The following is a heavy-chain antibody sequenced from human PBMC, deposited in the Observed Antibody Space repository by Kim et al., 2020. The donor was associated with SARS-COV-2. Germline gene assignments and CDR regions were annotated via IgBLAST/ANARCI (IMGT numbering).Heavy chain of an antibody. J-gene: IGHJ5*02. CDR1: GGSISSYY. D-gene: IGHD6-19*01. V-gene: IGHV4-59*01. Sequence: SETLSLTCTVSGGSISSYYWSWIRQPPGKGLEWIGYIYYSGSTNYNPSLKSRVTISVDTSKNQFSLKLSSVTAADTAVYYCARVTGVYSSGWYGWFDPWGQGTLVTVSS. CDR2: IYYSGST. CDR3: ARVTGVYSSGWYGWFDP.